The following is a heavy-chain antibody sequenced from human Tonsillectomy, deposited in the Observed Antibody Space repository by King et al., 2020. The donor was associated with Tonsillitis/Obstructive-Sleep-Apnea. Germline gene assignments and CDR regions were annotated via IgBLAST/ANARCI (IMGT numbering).Heavy chain of an antibody. CDR2: ISYDGSNR. J-gene: IGHJ4*02. V-gene: IGHV3-30*04. Sequence: VQLVESGGGVVQPGRSLRLSCAASGFTFSNYAMHWVRQAPGKGLEWVTVISYDGSNRYYADSVKGRFTISRDNSKNTLYLQMNSLRAEDTAVYYCARVPYYYDSSNSGAYFDYWGQGTLVTVSS. D-gene: IGHD3-22*01. CDR1: GFTFSNYA. CDR3: ARVPYYYDSSNSGAYFDY.